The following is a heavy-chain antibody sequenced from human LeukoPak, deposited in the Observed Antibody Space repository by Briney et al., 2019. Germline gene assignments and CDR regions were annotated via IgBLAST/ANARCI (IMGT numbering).Heavy chain of an antibody. V-gene: IGHV3-7*01. Sequence: GGSLRQSCEASGFTFNTYWMSWVRQVPGKGLEWVANINQDGTEKHYVDSVRGRFTISRDNAKNSLFLQMNSLRAEDTAVYFCARDLYYFESEGYYASDYWGQGTLGTVSS. CDR2: INQDGTEK. CDR1: GFTFNTYW. D-gene: IGHD3-22*01. J-gene: IGHJ4*02. CDR3: ARDLYYFESEGYYASDY.